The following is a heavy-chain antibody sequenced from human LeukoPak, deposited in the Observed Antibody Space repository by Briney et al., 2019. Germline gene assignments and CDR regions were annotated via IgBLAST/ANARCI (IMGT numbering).Heavy chain of an antibody. V-gene: IGHV3-23*01. CDR3: AKYSPAYCSGGSCLSCFDY. D-gene: IGHD2-15*01. J-gene: IGHJ4*02. Sequence: GGPLRLSCAASGFTFNSYAMSWLRQAPGEGLEWVSAISGSGGSTYYADAEKGRFTISRDNSKNTLYLQMNSLRAEDTAVYYCAKYSPAYCSGGSCLSCFDYWGQGTLVTVSS. CDR1: GFTFNSYA. CDR2: ISGSGGST.